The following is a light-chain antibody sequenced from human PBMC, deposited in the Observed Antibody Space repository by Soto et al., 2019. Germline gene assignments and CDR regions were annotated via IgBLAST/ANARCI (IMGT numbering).Light chain of an antibody. J-gene: IGKJ1*01. CDR3: QQYNSYSWT. V-gene: IGKV1-5*01. CDR1: QSISSW. CDR2: DAS. Sequence: DIQMTQSPSTLSASVGDRVTITCRASQSISSWLAWYQQKPGKAPKLLIYDASSLESGVPSRFTGSGSGTEFTHTFSSLQPDDFANYYCQQYNSYSWTFGKGTKVEIK.